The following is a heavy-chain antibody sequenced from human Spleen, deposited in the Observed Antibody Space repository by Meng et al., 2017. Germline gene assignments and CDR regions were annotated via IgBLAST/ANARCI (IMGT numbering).Heavy chain of an antibody. V-gene: IGHV3-23*01. CDR1: GFTFDDYA. Sequence: GESLKISCAASGFTFDDYAMQWVRQAPGKGLEWVSVISDSGDSTYYADSMKGRFTISRDNSKSTLYLQMNRLRAEDTAVYYCASAMAGHEYWGQGTLVTVSS. J-gene: IGHJ4*02. CDR2: ISDSGDST. D-gene: IGHD6-19*01. CDR3: ASAMAGHEY.